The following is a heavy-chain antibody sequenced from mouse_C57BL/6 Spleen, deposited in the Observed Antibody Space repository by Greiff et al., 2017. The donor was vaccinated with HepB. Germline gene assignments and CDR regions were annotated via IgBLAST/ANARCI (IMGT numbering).Heavy chain of an antibody. CDR2: IYPGDGDT. CDR1: GYAFSSYW. Sequence: VKLVESGAELVKPGASVKISCKASGYAFSSYWMNWVKQRPGKGLEWIGQIYPGDGDTNYNGKFKGKATLTADKSSSTAYMQLSSLTSEDSAVYFCARRDYYSNYGAYWGQGTLVTVSA. D-gene: IGHD2-5*01. CDR3: ARRDYYSNYGAY. J-gene: IGHJ3*01. V-gene: IGHV1-80*01.